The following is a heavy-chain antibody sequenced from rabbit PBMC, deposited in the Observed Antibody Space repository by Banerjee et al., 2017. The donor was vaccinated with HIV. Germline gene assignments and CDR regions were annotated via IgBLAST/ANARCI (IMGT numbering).Heavy chain of an antibody. D-gene: IGHD6-1*01. V-gene: IGHV1S40*01. J-gene: IGHJ4*01. CDR1: GFSFSSSYY. CDR3: ARADYIYGYGGYADATEHPWHYFNL. Sequence: QSLEESGGDLVKPGASLTLTCTASGFSFSSSYYMCWVRQAPGKGLEWIACIYAGSSDSTYYASWAKGRFTISKTSSTTVTLQMTSLTAADTATYFCARADYIYGYGGYADATEHPWHYFNLWGPGTLVTVS. CDR2: IYAGSSDST.